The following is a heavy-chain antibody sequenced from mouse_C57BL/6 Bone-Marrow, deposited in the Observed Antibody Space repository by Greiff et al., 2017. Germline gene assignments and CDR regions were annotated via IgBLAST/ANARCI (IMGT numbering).Heavy chain of an antibody. Sequence: EVQLQQSGPGLVKPSQSLSLTCSVTGYSITSGYYWNCLRQFPGNKLEWMGYISYDSSNNYNPPLTNRSSITRATTKKQFFLRLNSLTTEDTATYYCAREGGGDYYDNWGQGNTLTVSA. CDR1: GYSITSGYY. J-gene: IGHJ2*01. CDR3: AREGGGDYYDN. CDR2: ISYDSSN. V-gene: IGHV3-6*01.